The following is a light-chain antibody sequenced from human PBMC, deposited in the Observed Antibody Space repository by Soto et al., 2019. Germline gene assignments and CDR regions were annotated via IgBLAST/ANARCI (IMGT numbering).Light chain of an antibody. J-gene: IGKJ1*01. CDR3: QQYVSSPQT. Sequence: IVLTQSPGTLCLSPGARATLSCRASPSVSSSYLAWHQQQPGQAPRLLIYRASNRATGIPDRFSGSGSGTDFTLTISRLEPEDFAMYFCQQYVSSPQTFGQGTKVDIK. CDR2: RAS. CDR1: PSVSSSY. V-gene: IGKV3-20*01.